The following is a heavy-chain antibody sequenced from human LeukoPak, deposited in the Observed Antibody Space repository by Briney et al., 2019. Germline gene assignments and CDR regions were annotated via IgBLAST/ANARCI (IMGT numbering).Heavy chain of an antibody. CDR3: ARGLGGTFNWFDP. J-gene: IGHJ5*02. V-gene: IGHV4-34*01. CDR1: GGSFSGYY. Sequence: SETLSLTCAVYGGSFSGYYWSWIRQPPGKGLEWIGEINHSGSTNYNPSLKSRVTISVDTSKNQFSLKLSSVTAADTAVYYCARGLGGTFNWFDPWGQGTLVTVS. D-gene: IGHD1-7*01. CDR2: INHSGST.